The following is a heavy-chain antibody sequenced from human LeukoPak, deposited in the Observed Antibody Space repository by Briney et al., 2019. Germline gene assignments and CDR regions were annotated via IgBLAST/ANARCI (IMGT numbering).Heavy chain of an antibody. Sequence: GGSLRLSCAASGFTFSSYAMNWVRQAPGKGLEWVSGISGNGGSTHYADSVKGRFTISRDNSKSTLYLQMNSLRAEDTAVYYSAKDRALGSFSCYDYWGQGTLVTVSS. V-gene: IGHV3-23*01. CDR2: ISGNGGST. CDR3: AKDRALGSFSCYDY. D-gene: IGHD2-2*01. CDR1: GFTFSSYA. J-gene: IGHJ4*02.